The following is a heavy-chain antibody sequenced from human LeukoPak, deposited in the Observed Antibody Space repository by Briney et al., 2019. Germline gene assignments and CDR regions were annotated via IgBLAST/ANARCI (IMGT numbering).Heavy chain of an antibody. CDR3: ARWNYAFDY. J-gene: IGHJ4*02. Sequence: GGSLRLFCVVSGFSFNTYGVGWVRQAPGKGLEWVAYIHLDGSERYNVDSMKGRLTISRDNAKSSFYPQVTSLRADDTAVYYCARWNYAFDYWGQGTLVTVSS. CDR2: IHLDGSER. CDR1: GFSFNTYG. V-gene: IGHV3-7*01. D-gene: IGHD1-7*01.